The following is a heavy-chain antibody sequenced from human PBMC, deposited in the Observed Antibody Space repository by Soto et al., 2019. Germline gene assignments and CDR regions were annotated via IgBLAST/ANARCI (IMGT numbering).Heavy chain of an antibody. CDR3: AAQDYGAKGYYFES. CDR2: IYYRGNT. V-gene: IGHV4-39*01. J-gene: IGHJ4*02. Sequence: QLQLQESGPGLVKPSETLSLTCTVSGGSISSGSSYWGWIRQPPGKALEWIGNIYYRGNTYYNPSLKSRVTITLDSSKTQFCLKLNSVTTADTAVYYCAAQDYGAKGYYFESWGQGTLVSVSS. D-gene: IGHD4-17*01. CDR1: GGSISSGSSY.